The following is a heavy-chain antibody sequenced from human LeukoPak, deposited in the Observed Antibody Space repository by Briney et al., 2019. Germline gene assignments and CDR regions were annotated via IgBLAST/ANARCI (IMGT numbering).Heavy chain of an antibody. CDR2: IKQDGSEK. Sequence: TGGSLRLSCAASGFTFSSYWMSWVRQAPGKGLEWVANIKQDGSEKYYVDSVKGRFTISRDNAKSSLYLQMNSLRAEDTAVYYCARGTIAAAGYYYFDYWGQGTQVTVSS. V-gene: IGHV3-7*04. CDR3: ARGTIAAAGYYYFDY. CDR1: GFTFSSYW. J-gene: IGHJ4*02. D-gene: IGHD6-13*01.